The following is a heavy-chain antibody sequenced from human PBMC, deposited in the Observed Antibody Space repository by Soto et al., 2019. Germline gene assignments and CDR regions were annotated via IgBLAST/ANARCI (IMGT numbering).Heavy chain of an antibody. V-gene: IGHV3-13*01. CDR3: ARGGSVGYRYPYGLDV. CDR1: GFSFSNYD. CDR2: IGIAGNT. D-gene: IGHD5-18*01. J-gene: IGHJ6*02. Sequence: EVQLVESGGGLVQPGGSLRLSCAASGFSFSNYDMHWVRQATEKGLEWVSAIGIAGNTYYADSVKGRLTISRENDKNSLYLQMNSLRAEDTAVYYCARGGSVGYRYPYGLDVWGQGTTVTVSS.